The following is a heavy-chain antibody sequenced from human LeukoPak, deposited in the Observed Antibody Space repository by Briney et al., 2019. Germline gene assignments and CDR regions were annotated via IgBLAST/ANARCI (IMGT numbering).Heavy chain of an antibody. Sequence: GGSRRLSCAASGFTFSSYAMHWVRQAPGKGLEWVAVISYDGSNKYYADSVKGRFTISRDNSKNTLYLQMNSLRAEDTAVYYCARKRGSYSGGVADYWGQGTLVTVSS. CDR2: ISYDGSNK. V-gene: IGHV3-30-3*01. CDR3: ARKRGSYSGGVADY. J-gene: IGHJ4*02. D-gene: IGHD1-26*01. CDR1: GFTFSSYA.